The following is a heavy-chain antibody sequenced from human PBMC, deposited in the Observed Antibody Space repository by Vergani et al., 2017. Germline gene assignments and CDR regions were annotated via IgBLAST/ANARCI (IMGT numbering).Heavy chain of an antibody. CDR3: ARSPVVPAALFDY. Sequence: EVQLVESGGGLVQPGGSLRLSCAASGFTFSSYSMNWVRQAPGKGLEWVSYISSSSSYTNYADSVKGRFTISRDNAKNSLYLQMNSLRAEDTAVYYCARSPVVPAALFDYWGQGTLVTVSS. J-gene: IGHJ4*02. CDR1: GFTFSSYS. CDR2: ISSSSSYT. V-gene: IGHV3-48*04. D-gene: IGHD2-2*01.